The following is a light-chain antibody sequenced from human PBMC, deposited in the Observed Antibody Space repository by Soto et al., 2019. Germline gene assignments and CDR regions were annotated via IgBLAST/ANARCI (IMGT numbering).Light chain of an antibody. CDR3: MQGRETPLT. J-gene: IGKJ4*01. V-gene: IGKV2-28*01. CDR1: QSLLHINGYHY. CDR2: LAS. Sequence: IVMTQSPLSLPVTPGEPASISCRSSQSLLHINGYHYLHWYLQKPGQSPQLLISLASNWASRVHDRFSGSGSGTDFTLKISRVEAEDVGVYYCMQGRETPLTFGGGTRVEIK.